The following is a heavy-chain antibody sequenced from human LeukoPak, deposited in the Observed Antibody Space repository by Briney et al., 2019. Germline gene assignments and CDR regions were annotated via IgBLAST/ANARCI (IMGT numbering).Heavy chain of an antibody. D-gene: IGHD2-2*01. J-gene: IGHJ3*02. V-gene: IGHV3-21*01. CDR1: GFTFSDYY. Sequence: GGSLRLSCAASGFTFSDYYMNWVRQAPGKGLEWVSSISSSSSYIYYADSVKGRFTISRDNAKNSLYLQMNSLRAEDTAVYYCARDLKSSIGAFDIWGQGTMVTVSS. CDR2: ISSSSSYI. CDR3: ARDLKSSIGAFDI.